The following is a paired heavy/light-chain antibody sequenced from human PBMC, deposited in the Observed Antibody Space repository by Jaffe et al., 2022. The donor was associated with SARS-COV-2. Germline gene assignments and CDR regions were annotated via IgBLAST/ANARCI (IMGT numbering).Heavy chain of an antibody. V-gene: IGHV4-34*01. CDR2: ISHGGST. J-gene: IGHJ6*03. CDR3: ARSGNYEYAWGSPQNYYYMDL. CDR1: GGSISGHH. Sequence: QVQLQQWGAGLLRPSEALSLTCAVYGGSISGHHWTWIRQPPGKGLEWIGEISHGGSTNYNPSLNSRVIILLNTSKNQFSLRLSSVTAADTAVYYCARSGNYEYAWGSPQNYYYMDLWGTGTTVIVSS. D-gene: IGHD3-16*01.
Light chain of an antibody. CDR3: QQYGVSPRQ. V-gene: IGKV3-20*01. CDR2: ATS. J-gene: IGKJ1*01. Sequence: EIVLTQSPGTLSLSPGERATLSCRASQSVSSSYLAWYQQKPGQGPRLLIYATSNRPAGIPGRFSGSGSGTDFTLSISRLEPEDFAVYYCQQYGVSPRQFGQGTKVEIK. CDR1: QSVSSSY.